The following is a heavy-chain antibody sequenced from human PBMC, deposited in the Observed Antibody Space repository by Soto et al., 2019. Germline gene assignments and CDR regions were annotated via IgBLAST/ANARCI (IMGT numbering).Heavy chain of an antibody. CDR2: IKQDGSEK. D-gene: IGHD2-15*01. Sequence: GGSLRLSCAASGFTFSSYWMSWVRQAPGKGLEWVANIKQDGSEKYYVDSAKGRFTISRDNAKNSLYLQMNSLRAEDTAVYYCAGRYCSGGSCYSGPFDYWGQGTLVPSPQ. CDR3: AGRYCSGGSCYSGPFDY. J-gene: IGHJ4*02. V-gene: IGHV3-7*01. CDR1: GFTFSSYW.